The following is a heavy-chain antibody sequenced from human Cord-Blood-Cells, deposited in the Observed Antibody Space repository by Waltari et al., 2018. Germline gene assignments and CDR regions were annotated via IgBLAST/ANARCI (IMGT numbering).Heavy chain of an antibody. D-gene: IGHD3-16*01. V-gene: IGHV4-59*01. CDR3: ARDQGGAAYYFDY. Sequence: QVQLQESGPGLVKPSETLSLTCTVSGGSISSYYWSWVRQPPGKGLEWIGYIYYRGSTNYNPALKGRVTISVDTSKNQFSLKLSSVTAADTAVYYCARDQGGAAYYFDYWGQGTLVTVSS. J-gene: IGHJ4*02. CDR1: GGSISSYY. CDR2: IYYRGST.